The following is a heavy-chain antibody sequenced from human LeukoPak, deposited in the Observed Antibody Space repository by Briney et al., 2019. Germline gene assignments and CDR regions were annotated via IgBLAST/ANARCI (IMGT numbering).Heavy chain of an antibody. D-gene: IGHD3-22*01. Sequence: PSETLSLTCAVYGGSFSGYYWSWIRQPPGKGLEWIGEINHSGSTNYNPSLKSRVTISVDTSKNQFSLKLGSVTAADTAVYYCARGRFIYYDSSGYYGYWGQGTLVTVSS. CDR3: ARGRFIYYDSSGYYGY. CDR2: INHSGST. V-gene: IGHV4-34*01. CDR1: GGSFSGYY. J-gene: IGHJ4*02.